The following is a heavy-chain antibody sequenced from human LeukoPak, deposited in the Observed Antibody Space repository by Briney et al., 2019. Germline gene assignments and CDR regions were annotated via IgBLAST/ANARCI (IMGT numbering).Heavy chain of an antibody. CDR2: IWYDGSNK. CDR1: GFTFSSYG. V-gene: IGHV3-33*01. CDR3: ARENKVVAATVGLSYNWFDP. D-gene: IGHD2-15*01. J-gene: IGHJ5*02. Sequence: PGGSLRLSCAASGFTFSSYGMHWVRQAPGKGLEWVAVIWYDGSNKYYADSVKGRFTISRDNSKNTLYLQMNSLRAEDTAVYYCARENKVVAATVGLSYNWFDPWGQGTLVTVSS.